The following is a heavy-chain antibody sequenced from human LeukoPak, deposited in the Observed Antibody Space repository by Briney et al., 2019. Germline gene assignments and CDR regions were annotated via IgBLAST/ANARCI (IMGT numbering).Heavy chain of an antibody. CDR3: ARGCSSTSCHSDAFDI. CDR2: ISAYNGNT. CDR1: GYTFTSYG. D-gene: IGHD2-2*01. Sequence: ASVKVSCKASGYTFTSYGISWVRQAPGQGLEWMGWISAYNGNTNYAQKLQGRVTMTTDTSTSTAYMELRSLRSDDTAVYYCARGCSSTSCHSDAFDIWGQGTMVTVSS. J-gene: IGHJ3*02. V-gene: IGHV1-18*01.